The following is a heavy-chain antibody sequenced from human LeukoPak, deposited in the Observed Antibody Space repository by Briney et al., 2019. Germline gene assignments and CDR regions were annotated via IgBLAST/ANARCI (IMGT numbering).Heavy chain of an antibody. CDR2: ISSSSSYI. V-gene: IGHV3-11*06. J-gene: IGHJ4*02. CDR3: ARVHYYDSSGYSH. Sequence: GGSLRLSCAASGFTFSDYYMSWIRQAPGKGLEWVSSISSSSSYIYYADSVKGRFTISRDNAKNSLYLQMNSLRVEDTAVYYCARVHYYDSSGYSHWGQGTLVTVSS. CDR1: GFTFSDYY. D-gene: IGHD3-22*01.